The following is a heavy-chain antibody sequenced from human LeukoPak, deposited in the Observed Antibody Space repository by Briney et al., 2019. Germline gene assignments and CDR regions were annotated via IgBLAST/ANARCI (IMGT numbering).Heavy chain of an antibody. D-gene: IGHD3-22*01. V-gene: IGHV4-34*01. Sequence: SETLSLACTVDGASFSDYHWTWVRQPPGKLLEWIGEINHSGSNNYNASPRSQVTISIDTSMKQFSLKLSSVTTADSAVYDCARLSSGLDGWGQGTLVTVSS. CDR2: INHSGSN. CDR1: GASFSDYH. CDR3: ARLSSGLDG. J-gene: IGHJ5*02.